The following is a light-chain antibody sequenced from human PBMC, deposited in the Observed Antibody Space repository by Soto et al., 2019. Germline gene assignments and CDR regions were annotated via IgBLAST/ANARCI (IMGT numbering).Light chain of an antibody. CDR2: KAS. Sequence: DIQMTQSPSTLSASVGDRVTITCRAGQTISTSLAWYQQKPGKAPKLLIYKASTLKSGVPSRFSGSGSGTEFTLTISSLQPDDFATYYCQQYNSYSPAFGGGTKVDIK. J-gene: IGKJ4*01. CDR3: QQYNSYSPA. CDR1: QTISTS. V-gene: IGKV1-5*03.